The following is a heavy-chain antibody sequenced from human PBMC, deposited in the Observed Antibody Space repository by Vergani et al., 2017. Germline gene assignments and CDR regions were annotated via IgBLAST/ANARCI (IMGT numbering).Heavy chain of an antibody. D-gene: IGHD3-10*01. J-gene: IGHJ4*02. V-gene: IGHV3-73*02. CDR1: GFTFSGSA. CDR2: IRSKANSYAT. CDR3: TSPLYYGSVSNDY. Sequence: EVQLVESGGGLVQPGGSLKLSCAASGFTFSGSAMHWVRQASGKGLEWVGRIRSKANSYATAYAASVKGRFTISRDDSKNTEYLQMNSLKTEDTAVYYCTSPLYYGSVSNDYWGQGTLVTVSS.